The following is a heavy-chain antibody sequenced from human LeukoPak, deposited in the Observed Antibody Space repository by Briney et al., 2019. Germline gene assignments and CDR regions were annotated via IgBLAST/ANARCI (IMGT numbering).Heavy chain of an antibody. CDR1: GFSITVHH. CDR3: VRVVTTSSGWYHFDN. D-gene: IGHD6-13*01. Sequence: PGGCLRLSCAASGFSITVHHMGWVREAPGKGMEWVCRIQATKRNSCTKEYAASVKGRFTISRDDSKNSLYLQLNSVKTEDTAVYYCVRVVTTSSGWYHFDNRGEGTLVTVSS. J-gene: IGHJ4*02. CDR2: IQATKRNSCTK. V-gene: IGHV3-72*01.